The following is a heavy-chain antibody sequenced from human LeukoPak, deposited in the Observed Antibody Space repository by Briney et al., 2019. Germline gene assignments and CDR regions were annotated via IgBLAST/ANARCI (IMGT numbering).Heavy chain of an antibody. CDR3: ARDFYQRQQEPNWLDP. V-gene: IGHV3-33*01. CDR2: IWYDGSNK. Sequence: GGSLRLSCAASGFTFSSYGMHWVRQAPGKGLEWVAVIWYDGSNKYYADSVKGRFTISRDNSKNTLYLQMNSLRAEDTAVYYCARDFYQRQQEPNWLDPWGQGTLVTVSS. J-gene: IGHJ5*02. D-gene: IGHD6-13*01. CDR1: GFTFSSYG.